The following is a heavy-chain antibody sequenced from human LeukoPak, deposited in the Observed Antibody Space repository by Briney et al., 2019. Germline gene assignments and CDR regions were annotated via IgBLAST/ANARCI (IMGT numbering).Heavy chain of an antibody. D-gene: IGHD1-7*01. CDR3: ARWVVELRGSWFDP. CDR1: GYTFTSYD. V-gene: IGHV1-8*01. J-gene: IGHJ5*02. CDR2: MNPNSGNT. Sequence: ASVKVSCKASGYTFTSYDINWVRQATGQGLEWMGWMNPNSGNTGYAQKFQGTVTMTRNTSISTAYMELSSLRSEDTAVYYCARWVVELRGSWFDPWGQGTLVTVSS.